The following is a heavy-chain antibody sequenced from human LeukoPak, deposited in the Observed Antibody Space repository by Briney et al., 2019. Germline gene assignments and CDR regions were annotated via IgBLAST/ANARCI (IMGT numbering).Heavy chain of an antibody. J-gene: IGHJ4*02. V-gene: IGHV3-23*01. CDR3: AKDRHYYGSVSFYTYFDY. CDR1: GFTFNSYA. CDR2: ISGSGGST. Sequence: GGSLRLSCAASGFTFNSYAMSWVRQAPGKGLEWVSLISGSGGSTYNADSVKGRFTISRDNSKNTLYLQMNSLRAEDTAVYYCAKDRHYYGSVSFYTYFDYWGQGTLVTVSS. D-gene: IGHD3-10*01.